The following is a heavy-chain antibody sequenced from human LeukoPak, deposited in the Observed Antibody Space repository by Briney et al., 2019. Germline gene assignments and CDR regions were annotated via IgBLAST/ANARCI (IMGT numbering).Heavy chain of an antibody. CDR1: GYTFTSYD. CDR2: MNPNSGNT. Sequence: ASVKVFCKASGYTFTSYDINWVRQATGQGLEWMGWMNPNSGNTGYAQKFQGRVTMTRNTSISTAYMELSSLRSEDTAVYYCAKSGRPHDTGDYYFDYWGQGTLVTVSS. CDR3: AKSGRPHDTGDYYFDY. D-gene: IGHD7-27*01. J-gene: IGHJ4*02. V-gene: IGHV1-8*01.